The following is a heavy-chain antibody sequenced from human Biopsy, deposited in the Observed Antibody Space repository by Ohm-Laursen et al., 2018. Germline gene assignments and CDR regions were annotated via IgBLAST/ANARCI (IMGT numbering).Heavy chain of an antibody. CDR3: ATPFQYYDSWGGYPPFDH. CDR2: IIAVSGLV. J-gene: IGHJ4*02. Sequence: VASAKVSCKASGGTFSNYAISWVRQAPGAGLEWMGGIIAVSGLVNYAPKFQGRVSITADKSTTTAYMELSNLKSEDTAVYYCATPFQYYDSWGGYPPFDHWGQGTLVTVSS. D-gene: IGHD3-3*01. CDR1: GGTFSNYA. V-gene: IGHV1-69*10.